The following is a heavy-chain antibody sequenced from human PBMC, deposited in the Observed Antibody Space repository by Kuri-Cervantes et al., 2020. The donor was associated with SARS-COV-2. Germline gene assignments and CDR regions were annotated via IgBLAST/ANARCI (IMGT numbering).Heavy chain of an antibody. J-gene: IGHJ3*02. Sequence: SQTLSLTCAVSGYSISSGYYWGWIRQPPGKGLEWIGSIYHSGSTYYNPSLKSRVTISVDTSKNQFSLKLSSVTAADTAVYYCAREQSSIAVAGTLESIWGQGTMVTVSS. V-gene: IGHV4-38-2*02. CDR2: IYHSGST. D-gene: IGHD6-19*01. CDR3: AREQSSIAVAGTLESI. CDR1: GYSISSGYY.